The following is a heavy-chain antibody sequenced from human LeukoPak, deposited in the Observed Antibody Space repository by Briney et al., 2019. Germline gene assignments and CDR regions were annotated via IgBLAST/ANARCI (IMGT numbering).Heavy chain of an antibody. Sequence: SETLSLPCAVYGGSFSGYYWSWIRQPPGKGLEWIGEINHSGSTNYNPSLKSRVTISVDTSKNQFSLKLSSVTAADTAVYYCARNAGLYRRYFDYWGQGTLVTVSS. V-gene: IGHV4-34*01. D-gene: IGHD3-16*02. CDR3: ARNAGLYRRYFDY. CDR2: INHSGST. J-gene: IGHJ4*02. CDR1: GGSFSGYY.